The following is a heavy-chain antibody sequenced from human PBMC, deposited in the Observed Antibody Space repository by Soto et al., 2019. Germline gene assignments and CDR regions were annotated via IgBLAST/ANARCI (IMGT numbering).Heavy chain of an antibody. CDR2: IYYSGST. J-gene: IGHJ5*02. D-gene: IGHD3-10*01. Sequence: PSETLSLTCTVSGGSVSSGSYYWSWIRQPPGKGLEWIGYIYYSGSTNYNPSLKSRVTISVDTSKNQFSLKLSSVTAADTAVYYCARDREDYYGSGSPNWFDPWGQGTLVTVSS. CDR1: GGSVSSGSYY. CDR3: ARDREDYYGSGSPNWFDP. V-gene: IGHV4-61*01.